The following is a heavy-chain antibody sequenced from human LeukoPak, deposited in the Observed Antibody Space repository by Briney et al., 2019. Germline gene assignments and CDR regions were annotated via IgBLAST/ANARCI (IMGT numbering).Heavy chain of an antibody. J-gene: IGHJ4*02. V-gene: IGHV2-70*01. CDR2: IDWDDDK. CDR3: ARILEGYSYGYYYFDY. Sequence: SGPALVKPTQTLTLTCTFSGFSLSTSGMCVSWIRQPPGKALEWLALIDWDDDKYYSTSLKTRLTISKDTSKNQVVLTMTNMDPVDTATYYCARILEGYSYGYYYFDYWGQGTLVTVSS. D-gene: IGHD5-18*01. CDR1: GFSLSTSGMC.